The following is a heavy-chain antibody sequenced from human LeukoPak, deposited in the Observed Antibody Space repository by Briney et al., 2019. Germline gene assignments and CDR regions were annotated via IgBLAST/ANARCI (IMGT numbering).Heavy chain of an antibody. J-gene: IGHJ4*02. D-gene: IGHD1-14*01. CDR1: GYTFTRYY. CDR2: INPSVGTT. CDR3: ARGPENYYYFDY. Sequence: GASVKVSCKASGYTFTRYYMHWVRQAPGQRLEWMGMINPSVGTTGHAQKFQGRVTVTRDTSTSTVYMVMSSLRSEDTAVYYCARGPENYYYFDYWGQGTLVTVSS. V-gene: IGHV1-46*01.